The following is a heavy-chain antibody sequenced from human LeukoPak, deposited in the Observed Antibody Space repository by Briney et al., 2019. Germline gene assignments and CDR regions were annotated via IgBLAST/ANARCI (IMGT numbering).Heavy chain of an antibody. J-gene: IGHJ4*02. Sequence: SETLSLTCTVSAYSISSGYFWGWIRQPPGKGLEWIGSIYHSGNTYYNPSLKSRVTISVDTSKNQFSLKLSSVTAADTAVYYCARAPTVATPYFDYWGQGTLVTVSS. D-gene: IGHD4-23*01. V-gene: IGHV4-38-2*02. CDR3: ARAPTVATPYFDY. CDR1: AYSISSGYF. CDR2: IYHSGNT.